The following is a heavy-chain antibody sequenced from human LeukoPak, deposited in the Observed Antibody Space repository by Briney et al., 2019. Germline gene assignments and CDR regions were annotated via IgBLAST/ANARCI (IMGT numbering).Heavy chain of an antibody. CDR1: GGTFSSSN. CDR3: AITRITMVRGDDY. D-gene: IGHD3-10*01. CDR2: SNPNSGRT. J-gene: IGHJ4*02. Sequence: GSSVKVSCKASGGTFSSSNIMWVRQAPGQGLEWMGWSNPNSGRTNYAQKFQGRVTMTRDTSISPAYMELSRLRSDDTAVYYCAITRITMVRGDDYWGQGTLVTVSS. V-gene: IGHV1-2*02.